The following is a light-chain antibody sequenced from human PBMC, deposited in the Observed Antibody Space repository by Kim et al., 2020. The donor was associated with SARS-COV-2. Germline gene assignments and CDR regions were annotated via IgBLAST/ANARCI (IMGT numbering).Light chain of an antibody. CDR2: GAF. Sequence: VSPGERATLSCRASQSLDSNLAWYQQKPGQAPRLLIYGAFTRATGVPARVSGSGSGTEYTLTISNLQYQDSAVYYCQQYNRWPPWTFGQGTKLEI. CDR3: QQYNRWPPWT. J-gene: IGKJ2*02. V-gene: IGKV3-15*01. CDR1: QSLDSN.